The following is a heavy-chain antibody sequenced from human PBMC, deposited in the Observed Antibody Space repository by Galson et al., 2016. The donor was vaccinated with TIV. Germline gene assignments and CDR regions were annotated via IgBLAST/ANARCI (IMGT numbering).Heavy chain of an antibody. V-gene: IGHV4-61*08. J-gene: IGHJ3*02. CDR2: LYATGTT. Sequence: ETLSLTCSVSGASVSSNAHFWTWIRQAPGRGLEWVGHLYATGTTTYNPSLTGRVSMSVDTTKNQLSLKLTSVTAADTAVYYCARHSTSGFPAIEVAARRRPFDIWGQGTMVTVSS. D-gene: IGHD6-19*01. CDR3: ARHSTSGFPAIEVAARRRPFDI. CDR1: GASVSSNAHF.